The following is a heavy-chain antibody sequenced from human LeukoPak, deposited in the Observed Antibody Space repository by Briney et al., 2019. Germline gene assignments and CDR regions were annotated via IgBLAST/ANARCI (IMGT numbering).Heavy chain of an antibody. D-gene: IGHD6-13*01. CDR2: ISGSRGST. J-gene: IGHJ4*02. CDR1: GFTFSSYA. Sequence: GGSLRLSCAASGFTFSSYAMSWVRQAPGKGLEWVSAISGSRGSTYYADSVQCRYTISRDNSKNTLYLQMNSVRAEDTAVYYCAKDLRGITAGLDYWDQGTLITVSS. V-gene: IGHV3-23*01. CDR3: AKDLRGITAGLDY.